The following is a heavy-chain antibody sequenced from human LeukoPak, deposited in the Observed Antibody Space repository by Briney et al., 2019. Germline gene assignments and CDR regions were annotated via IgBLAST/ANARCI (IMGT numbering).Heavy chain of an antibody. CDR3: ARIAVAARLDY. D-gene: IGHD6-19*01. V-gene: IGHV4-38-2*01. CDR1: GYSISSGYY. CDR2: IYHSGST. Sequence: SETLSLTCAVSGYSISSGYYWGWIRQPPGKGLEWIGSIYHSGSTYYNPSLKSRVTISVDTSKNQFSLKLNSVTAADTALYYCARIAVAARLDYWGQGTLVTVSS. J-gene: IGHJ4*02.